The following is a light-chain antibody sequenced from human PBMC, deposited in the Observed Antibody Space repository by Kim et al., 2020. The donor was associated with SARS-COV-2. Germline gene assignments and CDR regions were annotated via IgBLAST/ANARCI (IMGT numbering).Light chain of an antibody. Sequence: ITIYCTETGSDVCGYNYVCWYQQHPGKAPRHMIYVVNNRPAGVSHRFSGSKAGKTDSLTISGLQTDDEADYYCSSYTSSSTWVFGGGTKLPVL. CDR2: VVN. CDR1: GSDVCGYNY. J-gene: IGLJ3*02. CDR3: SSYTSSSTWV. V-gene: IGLV2-14*04.